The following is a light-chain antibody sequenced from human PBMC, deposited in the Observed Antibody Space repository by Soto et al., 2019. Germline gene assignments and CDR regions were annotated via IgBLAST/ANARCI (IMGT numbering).Light chain of an antibody. CDR2: GAS. CDR3: QQYHNWPPQYT. Sequence: EIVMTQSPASLSVSPGDGATLSCRASQTIASNLAWYQQKPGQGPRLLIHGASTRAAGVPARFSSSGSGTDFALTISGLQSEDFAVYYCQQYHNWPPQYTFGQGTKLQIK. J-gene: IGKJ2*01. CDR1: QTIASN. V-gene: IGKV3-15*01.